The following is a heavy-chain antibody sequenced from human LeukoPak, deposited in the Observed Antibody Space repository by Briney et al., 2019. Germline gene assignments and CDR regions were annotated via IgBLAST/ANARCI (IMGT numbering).Heavy chain of an antibody. Sequence: GGSLRLSCAASGFTFSSHWMHWVRQVPGRGPAWVSRINLDGSNTIYADSVKGRFTISRDNAKNTLHLQMSSLRAEDTALYYCARDRTDDVGRNYHPMFDLWGQGTMVTVSS. D-gene: IGHD3-10*01. CDR2: INLDGSNT. V-gene: IGHV3-74*01. J-gene: IGHJ3*01. CDR1: GFTFSSHW. CDR3: ARDRTDDVGRNYHPMFDL.